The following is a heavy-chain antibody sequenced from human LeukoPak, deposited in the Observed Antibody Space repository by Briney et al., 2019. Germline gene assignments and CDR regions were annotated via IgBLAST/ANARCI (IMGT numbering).Heavy chain of an antibody. CDR3: AKATSSSEDAFDI. CDR1: GFTFSSYA. J-gene: IGHJ3*02. V-gene: IGHV3-23*01. Sequence: GGSLRLSCAASGFTFSSYAMSWVRQAPGKGLEWVSAISGSGGSTYYADPVKGRFTISRDNSKNTLYLQMNSLRAEDTAVYYCAKATSSSEDAFDIWGQGTMVTVSS. CDR2: ISGSGGST. D-gene: IGHD6-13*01.